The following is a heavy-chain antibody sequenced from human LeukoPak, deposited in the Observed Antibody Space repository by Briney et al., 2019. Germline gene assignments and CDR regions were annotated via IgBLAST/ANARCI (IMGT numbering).Heavy chain of an antibody. CDR3: AREHDSSGYYDRFQH. CDR2: INPNSGGT. Sequence: ASVKVSCKASGYTFTSYGISWVRQAPGQGLEWMGWINPNSGGTNYAQKFQGRVTMTRDTSISTAYMELSRLRSDDTAVYYCAREHDSSGYYDRFQHWGQGTLVTVSS. CDR1: GYTFTSYG. D-gene: IGHD3-22*01. J-gene: IGHJ1*01. V-gene: IGHV1-2*02.